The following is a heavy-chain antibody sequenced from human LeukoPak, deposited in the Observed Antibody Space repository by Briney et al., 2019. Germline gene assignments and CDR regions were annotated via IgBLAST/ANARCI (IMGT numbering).Heavy chain of an antibody. J-gene: IGHJ4*02. Sequence: GGSLRLSCAASGFTFRTYEMNWVRQAPGKGLEWVSYIGTIISTTYYADSVKGRFTVSTDDAKSSLYLQMSSLRAEATAVYYCARTVYDLRGQRLLPGFDYWGQGTLVTVSS. V-gene: IGHV3-48*03. D-gene: IGHD6-25*01. CDR1: GFTFRTYE. CDR2: IGTIISTT. CDR3: ARTVYDLRGQRLLPGFDY.